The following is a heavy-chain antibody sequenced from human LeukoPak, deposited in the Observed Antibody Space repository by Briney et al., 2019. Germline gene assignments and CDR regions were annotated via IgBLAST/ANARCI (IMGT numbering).Heavy chain of an antibody. J-gene: IGHJ6*04. CDR3: AELGITMIGGV. D-gene: IGHD3-10*02. CDR1: GFTFSSYE. CDR2: TSSSGSTI. V-gene: IGHV3-48*03. Sequence: GGSLRLSCAASGFTFSSYEMNWVRQAPGKGLEWVSYTSSSGSTIYYADSVKGRFTISRDNAKNSRYLQMNSLRAEDTAVYYCAELGITMIGGVWGKGTTVTISS.